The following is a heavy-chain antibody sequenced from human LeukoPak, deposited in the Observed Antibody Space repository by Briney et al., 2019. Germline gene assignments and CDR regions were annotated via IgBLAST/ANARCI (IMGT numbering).Heavy chain of an antibody. CDR2: IASSSSSM. V-gene: IGHV3-48*04. J-gene: IGHJ4*02. CDR1: GFTFSSFS. D-gene: IGHD4-17*01. CDR3: ARVIGSYGDSAY. Sequence: GGSLRLSCAASGFTFSSFSMNWVRQAPGKGLEWISYIASSSSSMYYADSVKGRFTISRDNAKYSLYLQMNSLTAEDTAVYYCARVIGSYGDSAYWGQGTLVTVSS.